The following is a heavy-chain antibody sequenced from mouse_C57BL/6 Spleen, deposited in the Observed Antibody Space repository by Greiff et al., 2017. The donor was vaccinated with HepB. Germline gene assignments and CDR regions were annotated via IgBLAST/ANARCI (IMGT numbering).Heavy chain of an antibody. V-gene: IGHV5-17*01. J-gene: IGHJ4*01. CDR1: GFTFSDYG. CDR2: ISSGSSTI. Sequence: EVKLLESGGGLVKPGGSLKLSCAASGFTFSDYGMHWVRQAPEKGLEWVAYISSGSSTIYYADTVKGRFTISRDNAKNTLFLQMTSLRSEDTAMYYCARGGLLLYYYAMDYWGQGTSVTVSS. D-gene: IGHD2-3*01. CDR3: ARGGLLLYYYAMDY.